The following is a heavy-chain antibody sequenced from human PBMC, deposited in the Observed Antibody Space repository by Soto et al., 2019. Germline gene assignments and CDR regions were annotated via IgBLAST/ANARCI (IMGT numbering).Heavy chain of an antibody. J-gene: IGHJ4*02. Sequence: SVKVSCKASGGTFSSYTISWVRQAPGQGLEWMGRIIPILGIANYAQKFQGRVTITADKSTSTAYMELSSLRSEDTAVYYCASDNSGYEPGYGYWGQGTLVTVSS. CDR3: ASDNSGYEPGYGY. CDR1: GGTFSSYT. D-gene: IGHD5-12*01. CDR2: IIPILGIA. V-gene: IGHV1-69*02.